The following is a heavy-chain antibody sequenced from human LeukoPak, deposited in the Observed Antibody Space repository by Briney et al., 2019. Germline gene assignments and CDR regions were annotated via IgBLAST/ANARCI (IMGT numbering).Heavy chain of an antibody. V-gene: IGHV3-33*01. CDR3: ARAGGYCSGGSCYRGYSWFDP. J-gene: IGHJ5*02. D-gene: IGHD2-15*01. CDR2: ILYNGSNK. CDR1: GFTFSSSG. Sequence: GGSLRLSCATSGFTFSSSGMHWVRQAPGKGLEWVAVILYNGSNKYYADSVKGRFTISRDNSKNTLYLQMNSLRVEDTAVYYCARAGGYCSGGSCYRGYSWFDPWGQGTLVTVSS.